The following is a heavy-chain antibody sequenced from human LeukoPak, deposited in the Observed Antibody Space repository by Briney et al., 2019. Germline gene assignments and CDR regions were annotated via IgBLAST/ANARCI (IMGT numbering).Heavy chain of an antibody. D-gene: IGHD4-17*01. CDR2: VYYSGST. Sequence: PSETLSLTCTVSGGSISTYYWSWIRQPPGKGLEWIGYVYYSGSTNYNPSLKSRVTISVDTSKNQFSLKLSSVTAADTAVYYCARDHYGDYGRYFDLWGRGTLVTVSS. J-gene: IGHJ2*01. V-gene: IGHV4-59*01. CDR3: ARDHYGDYGRYFDL. CDR1: GGSISTYY.